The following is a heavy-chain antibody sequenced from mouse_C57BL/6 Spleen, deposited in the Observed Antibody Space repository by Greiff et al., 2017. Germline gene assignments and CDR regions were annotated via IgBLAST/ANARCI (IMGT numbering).Heavy chain of an antibody. CDR1: GYTFTSYW. J-gene: IGHJ2*01. V-gene: IGHV1-64*01. CDR2: IHPNSGST. Sequence: VKLQQPGAELVKPGASVKLSCKASGYTFTSYWMHWVKQRPGQGLEWIGMIHPNSGSTNYNEKFKSKATLTVDKSSSTAYMQLSSLTSEDSAVYYCARLDYDPYYFDYWGQGTTLTVSS. D-gene: IGHD2-4*01. CDR3: ARLDYDPYYFDY.